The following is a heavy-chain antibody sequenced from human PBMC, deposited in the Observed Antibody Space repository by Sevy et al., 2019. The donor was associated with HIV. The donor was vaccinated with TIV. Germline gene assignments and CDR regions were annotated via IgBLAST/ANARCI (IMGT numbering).Heavy chain of an antibody. CDR1: GFTFSSYG. CDR2: IWYDGSNK. D-gene: IGHD3-3*01. Sequence: GGSLRLSCAASGFTFSSYGMHWVRQAPGKGLEWVAVIWYDGSNKYYADSVKGRFTISRDNSKNTLYLQMKSLRAEDTAVYYCARSGFGDFWSGYYNPYYYYGMDVWGQGTTVTVSS. CDR3: ARSGFGDFWSGYYNPYYYYGMDV. V-gene: IGHV3-33*01. J-gene: IGHJ6*02.